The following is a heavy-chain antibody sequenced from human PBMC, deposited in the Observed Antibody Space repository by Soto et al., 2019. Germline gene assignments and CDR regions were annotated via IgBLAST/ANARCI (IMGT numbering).Heavy chain of an antibody. Sequence: QVQLVQSGAEVKKPGSSVKVSCKASGGTLSSYTFRWVRQAPGQGLEWMGRVIPNLGVTNYAKKFQGRFTIVVDTSTSTAYMELNSLRYEDTAVYYCARDKGYCSDTSCPYFDYCGQGTLVTVSS. CDR1: GGTLSSYT. CDR3: ARDKGYCSDTSCPYFDY. J-gene: IGHJ4*02. CDR2: VIPNLGVT. D-gene: IGHD2-15*01. V-gene: IGHV1-69*08.